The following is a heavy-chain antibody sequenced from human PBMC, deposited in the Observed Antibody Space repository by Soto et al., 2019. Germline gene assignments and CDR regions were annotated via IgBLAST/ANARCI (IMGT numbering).Heavy chain of an antibody. CDR1: GFTFSSYS. J-gene: IGHJ6*02. D-gene: IGHD1-1*01. CDR2: ISSSSSYI. V-gene: IGHV3-21*01. CDR3: ARDWNQMTSLDYYYGMDV. Sequence: GGSLRLSCGASGFTFSSYSMNWVRQAPGKGLEWVSSISSSSSYIYYADSVRGRFTISRDNAKNSLYLQVNSLRAEDTAVYYCARDWNQMTSLDYYYGMDVWGQGTTVTVS.